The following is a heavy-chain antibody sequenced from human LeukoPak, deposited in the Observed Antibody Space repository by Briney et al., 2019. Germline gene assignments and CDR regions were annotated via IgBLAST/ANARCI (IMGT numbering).Heavy chain of an antibody. V-gene: IGHV3-21*01. CDR1: GFTFSSYS. J-gene: IGHJ4*02. CDR2: ISSSSSYI. Sequence: GGSLRLSCASSGFTFSSYSMNWVRQAPGKGLEWVSSISSSSSYIYYADSVKGRFTISRDNAKNSLYLQMNSLRAEDTAVYYGARGGGSYDFPSGYDYWGQGTLVTVSS. D-gene: IGHD3-3*01. CDR3: ARGGGSYDFPSGYDY.